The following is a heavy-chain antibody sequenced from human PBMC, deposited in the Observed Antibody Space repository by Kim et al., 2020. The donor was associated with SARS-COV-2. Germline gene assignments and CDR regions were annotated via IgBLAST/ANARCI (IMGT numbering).Heavy chain of an antibody. CDR3: ARGLGFDYYGSGSYYRPNWFDP. CDR1: GYTFTSYY. D-gene: IGHD3-10*01. Sequence: ASVKVSCKASGYTFTSYYMHWVRQAPGQGLEWMGIINPSGGSTSYAQKFQGRVTMTRDTSTSTVYMELSSLRSEDTAVYYCARGLGFDYYGSGSYYRPNWFDPWGQGTLVTVSS. V-gene: IGHV1-46*01. J-gene: IGHJ5*02. CDR2: INPSGGST.